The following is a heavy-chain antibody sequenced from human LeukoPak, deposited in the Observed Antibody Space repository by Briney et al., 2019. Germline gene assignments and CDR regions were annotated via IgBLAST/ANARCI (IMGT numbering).Heavy chain of an antibody. Sequence: SETLSLTCAVSADSFSSHYWTWVRQSPGKGLEWIGYICYIGSTKYNPYLKSRVTISIDTSKNHFSLKLTSVTAADTAVYYCARDLVTVTKGFDIWGQGTMVSVSS. CDR1: ADSFSSHY. D-gene: IGHD4-17*01. CDR3: ARDLVTVTKGFDI. CDR2: ICYIGST. V-gene: IGHV4-59*11. J-gene: IGHJ3*02.